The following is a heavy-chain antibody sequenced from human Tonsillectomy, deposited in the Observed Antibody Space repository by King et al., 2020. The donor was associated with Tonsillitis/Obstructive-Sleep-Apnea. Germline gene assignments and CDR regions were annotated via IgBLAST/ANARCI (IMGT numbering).Heavy chain of an antibody. CDR3: AHLQQLRFVEWLHFDF. CDR2: IYWDDDK. CDR1: GFSLSTSGVG. D-gene: IGHD3-3*01. V-gene: IGHV2-5*02. Sequence: TLKESGPTLMKPTQTLTLTCTFSGFSLSTSGVGVGWIRQPPGKALEWLALIYWDDDKRYSPSLKSRLTITKDTSKNQVVLTMTNMDPVDTATYYLAHLQQLRFVEWLHFDFCGQGTLVTVS. J-gene: IGHJ4*02.